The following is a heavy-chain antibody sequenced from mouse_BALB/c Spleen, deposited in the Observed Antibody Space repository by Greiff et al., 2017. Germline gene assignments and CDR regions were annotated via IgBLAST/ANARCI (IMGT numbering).Heavy chain of an antibody. CDR1: GFNIKDYY. CDR2: IDPENGDT. D-gene: IGHD1-1*01. Sequence: EVQLQQSGAELVRSGASVKLSCTASGFNIKDYYMHWVKQRPEQGLEWIGWIDPENGDTEYAPKFQGKATMTADTSSNTAYLQLSSLTSEDTAVYYCNPYYGSSEWFAYWGQGTLVTVSA. CDR3: NPYYGSSEWFAY. V-gene: IGHV14-4*02. J-gene: IGHJ3*01.